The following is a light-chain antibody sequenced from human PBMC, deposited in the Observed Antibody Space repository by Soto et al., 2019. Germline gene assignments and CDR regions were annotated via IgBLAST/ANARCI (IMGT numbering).Light chain of an antibody. CDR3: QQYDILPIT. J-gene: IGKJ5*01. CDR2: DAS. Sequence: DIQMTQSPSSLFASVGDRVTITCQATQDINIYLNWYQQKPGKAPNLLIYDASNLEIGVPSRFSGSVSGTHFTFTISSLQTEDIGTYYCQQYDILPITFGRGTRLEIK. V-gene: IGKV1-33*01. CDR1: QDINIY.